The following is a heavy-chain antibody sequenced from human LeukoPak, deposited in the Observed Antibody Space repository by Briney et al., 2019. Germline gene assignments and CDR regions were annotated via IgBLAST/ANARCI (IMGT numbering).Heavy chain of an antibody. CDR3: ARDLPYYCSGGSCYSADGTDYDMDV. D-gene: IGHD2-15*01. V-gene: IGHV4-39*07. J-gene: IGHJ6*02. CDR2: IYYSGST. CDR1: GDSINSSSYY. Sequence: SETLSLTCTVSGDSINSSSYYWGWIRQPPGKGLEWIGSIYYSGSTYYNPSLKSRVTISVDTSKNQFSLKLSSVTAADTAVYYCARDLPYYCSGGSCYSADGTDYDMDVWGQGTTVTVSS.